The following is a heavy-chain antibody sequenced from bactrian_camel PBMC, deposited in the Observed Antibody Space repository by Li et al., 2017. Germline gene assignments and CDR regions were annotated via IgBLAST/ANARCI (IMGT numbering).Heavy chain of an antibody. Sequence: HVQLVESGGGSVQAGGSLRLSCTMSGYTESVNVVGWWRQAPGKERKGVACISTGAGDTMYADAVKGRFTISQDNSTVWLQMNNLKPEASAMYYCAVCVGDGSWYEGAEFGYWGQGTQVTVS. D-gene: IGHD6*01. CDR3: AVCVGDGSWYEGAEFGY. J-gene: IGHJ6*01. CDR2: ISTGAGDT. V-gene: IGHV3S54*01. CDR1: GYTESVNV.